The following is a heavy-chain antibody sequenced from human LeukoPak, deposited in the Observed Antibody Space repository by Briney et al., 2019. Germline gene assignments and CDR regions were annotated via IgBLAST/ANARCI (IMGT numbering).Heavy chain of an antibody. CDR3: AKDRRSMVVTPSWAFDI. CDR1: GFTFSNYA. Sequence: GGSLRLSCAASGFTFSNYAMSWVRQAPGKGLEWVSAISGGSSSTYYADSVKGRFTISRDKSKDTLSLQLNSLRAEDTALYYCAKDRRSMVVTPSWAFDIWGQGTLVTVSS. J-gene: IGHJ3*02. V-gene: IGHV3-23*01. D-gene: IGHD4-23*01. CDR2: ISGGSSST.